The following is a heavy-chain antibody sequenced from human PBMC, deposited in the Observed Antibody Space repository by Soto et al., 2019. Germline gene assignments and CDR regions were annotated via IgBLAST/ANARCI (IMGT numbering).Heavy chain of an antibody. V-gene: IGHV4-30-2*01. CDR2: SYPSGST. D-gene: IGHD4-4*01. J-gene: IGHJ3*02. Sequence: TLSLTCAVSRASISSGGYSWTWIRQPPGKGLEWIEFSYPSGSTYYNPSLKSRVSISLDRSKNQFSLNLTSVTAADTAVYYCATDTRDLYTSVNPRAFDIWGRGTMVTVSS. CDR3: ATDTRDLYTSVNPRAFDI. CDR1: RASISSGGYS.